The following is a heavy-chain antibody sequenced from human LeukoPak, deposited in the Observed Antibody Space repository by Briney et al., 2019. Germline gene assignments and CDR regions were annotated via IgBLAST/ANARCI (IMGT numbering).Heavy chain of an antibody. Sequence: SETRSFTCTVSGCSISSGGYYWSWIRQPPGKGLEWIAYMYYSGSTYYNPSLKSRVTMSADTSKNQLSLKLSSVTAADTAVYYCARPYYYDSRIDPWGQGILVTVSS. J-gene: IGHJ5*02. CDR3: ARPYYYDSRIDP. D-gene: IGHD3-22*01. V-gene: IGHV4-30-4*01. CDR2: MYYSGST. CDR1: GCSISSGGYY.